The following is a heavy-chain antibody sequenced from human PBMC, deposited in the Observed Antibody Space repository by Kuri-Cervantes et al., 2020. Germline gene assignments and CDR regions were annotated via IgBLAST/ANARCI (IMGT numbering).Heavy chain of an antibody. J-gene: IGHJ6*03. CDR1: GGSFSGYY. V-gene: IGHV4-34*01. D-gene: IGHD6-13*01. Sequence: LRPSCAVYGGSFSGYYWSWIRQPPGKGLEWIGEINHSGSTNYNPSLKSRVTISVDTSKNQFSLKLSSVTAADTAVYYCARGRGYSSSSDYYYYYMDVWGKGTMVTVSS. CDR2: INHSGST. CDR3: ARGRGYSSSSDYYYYYMDV.